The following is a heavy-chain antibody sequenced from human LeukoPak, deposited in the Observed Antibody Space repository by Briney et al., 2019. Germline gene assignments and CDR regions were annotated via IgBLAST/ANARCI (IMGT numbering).Heavy chain of an antibody. D-gene: IGHD3-22*01. V-gene: IGHV4-30-4*08. Sequence: SETLSLTCTVSGGSISSGDYYWSWIRQPPGKGLEWIGYIYYSGSTYYNPSLKSRVTISVDTSKNQFSLKLSSVTAADTAVYYYARDPFPHAINYYDSSGYPWGQGTLVTVSS. CDR1: GGSISSGDYY. CDR3: ARDPFPHAINYYDSSGYP. CDR2: IYYSGST. J-gene: IGHJ5*02.